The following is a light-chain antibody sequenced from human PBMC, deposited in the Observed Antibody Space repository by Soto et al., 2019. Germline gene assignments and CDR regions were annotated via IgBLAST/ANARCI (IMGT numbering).Light chain of an antibody. V-gene: IGLV2-8*01. Sequence: QSALTQPPSASGSPGQSVTISCTGTSSDIGGNNFVSWYQHDPGKAPKLMLYDVIKRPSGVPARFSGSKSGNTASLTVSGLPAEDEADYYCSSYGGSNNFVIFGGGTKVTVL. CDR3: SSYGGSNNFVI. CDR2: DVI. CDR1: SSDIGGNNF. J-gene: IGLJ2*01.